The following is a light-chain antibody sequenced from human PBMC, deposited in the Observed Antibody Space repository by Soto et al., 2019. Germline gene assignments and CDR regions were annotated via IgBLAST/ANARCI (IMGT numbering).Light chain of an antibody. J-gene: IGKJ1*01. CDR1: QSVSSSY. CDR2: GAS. V-gene: IGKV3-20*01. CDR3: QQYGSSPLT. Sequence: EIVLTQSPGTLSLSPGAGATLSCRASQSVSSSYLVWYQQKPGQAPRLLIYGASSRATGIPDRFSASGSGTDLTLTISRLEPEDFAVYYCQQYGSSPLTVGQGTKVDIK.